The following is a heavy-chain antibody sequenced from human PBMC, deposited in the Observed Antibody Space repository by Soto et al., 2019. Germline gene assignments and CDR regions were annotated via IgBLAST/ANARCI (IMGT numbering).Heavy chain of an antibody. CDR3: VRMGFSGGGYLSYYYYGMDI. D-gene: IGHD5-12*01. Sequence: GESLKISCKGSGYTFASFWIAWVRQMPGKGLEFMGIMYPGDSDTRYSPSFQGQVTISADKSSSTTYLQWSSLKAADTAMYYCVRMGFSGGGYLSYYYYGMDIWGQGTTVTVSS. CDR2: MYPGDSDT. V-gene: IGHV5-51*01. CDR1: GYTFASFW. J-gene: IGHJ6*02.